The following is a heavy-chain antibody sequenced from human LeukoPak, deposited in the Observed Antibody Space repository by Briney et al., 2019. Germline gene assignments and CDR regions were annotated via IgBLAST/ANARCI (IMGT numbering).Heavy chain of an antibody. J-gene: IGHJ4*02. CDR2: ISTYNGNT. Sequence: ASVKVSCKASGYPFTSYGISWVRQAPGQGLEWMGWISTYNGNTNYAQKVQGRVTLTRDTSTSTAYMELRSLRPDDTAVYYCARGGVGGGYYLYYFDYWGQGILVTVSS. D-gene: IGHD3-22*01. V-gene: IGHV1-18*01. CDR1: GYPFTSYG. CDR3: ARGGVGGGYYLYYFDY.